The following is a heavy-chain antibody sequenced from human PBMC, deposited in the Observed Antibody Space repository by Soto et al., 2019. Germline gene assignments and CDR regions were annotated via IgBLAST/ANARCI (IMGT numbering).Heavy chain of an antibody. J-gene: IGHJ4*02. CDR3: ARSREFDY. CDR1: GGSLSGATYS. V-gene: IGHV4-30-2*01. CDR2: IFPSGTT. Sequence: SETLSLTCGVSGGSLSGATYSWNWIRQPPGKGLEWIGYIFPSGTTYYSPSLKSRVTISIDVSKNQFSLSLRSLTAADTAVYYCARSREFDYWSQGTLVTVSS.